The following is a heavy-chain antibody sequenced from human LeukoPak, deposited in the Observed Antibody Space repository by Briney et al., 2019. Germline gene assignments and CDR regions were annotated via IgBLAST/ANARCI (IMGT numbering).Heavy chain of an antibody. CDR3: AREGYCSGGSCHNWFDP. Sequence: SETLSLTCIVSGGSISSQYWSWIRQPPGKGLEWIGYISNSGSTNYNPSLESRVTLAVDTSKNQFSLKLSSVTAADTAVYYCAREGYCSGGSCHNWFDPWGQGTLVTVSS. J-gene: IGHJ5*02. CDR1: GGSISSQY. D-gene: IGHD2-15*01. CDR2: ISNSGST. V-gene: IGHV4-59*11.